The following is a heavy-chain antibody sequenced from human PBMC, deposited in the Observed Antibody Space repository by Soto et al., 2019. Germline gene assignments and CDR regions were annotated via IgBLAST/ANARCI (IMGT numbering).Heavy chain of an antibody. Sequence: SETLSLTCAVSGGSISSSNWWSWVRQPPGKGLEWIGEIYHSGSTNYNPSLKSRVTISIDKSKNQFSLKLSSVTAADTAVYYCARVSGSYYYGMDVWGQGTTVIV. CDR3: ARVSGSYYYGMDV. CDR1: GGSISSSNW. CDR2: IYHSGST. J-gene: IGHJ6*02. D-gene: IGHD1-26*01. V-gene: IGHV4-4*02.